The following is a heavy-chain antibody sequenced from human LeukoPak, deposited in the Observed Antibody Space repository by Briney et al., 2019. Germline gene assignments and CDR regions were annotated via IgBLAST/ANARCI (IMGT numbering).Heavy chain of an antibody. V-gene: IGHV3-7*03. J-gene: IGHJ4*02. CDR2: IKQDGSEK. CDR3: ARDYYDYVWGSYRHFDY. Sequence: GGSLRLSCAASGFTFSSYAMSWVRQAPGKGLEWVANIKQDGSEKYYVDSVKGRFTISRDNAKNSLYLQMNSLRAEDTAVYYCARDYYDYVWGSYRHFDYWGQGTLVTVSS. D-gene: IGHD3-16*02. CDR1: GFTFSSYA.